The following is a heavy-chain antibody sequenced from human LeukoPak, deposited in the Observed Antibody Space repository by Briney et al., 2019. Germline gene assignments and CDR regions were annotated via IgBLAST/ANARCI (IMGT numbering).Heavy chain of an antibody. CDR3: ARASYDSSGYYYDAFDI. Sequence: ASVTVSCKASVYTFTSYDINWVRQATGQGLEWMGWMNPNSGNTGYAQKFQGRVTKTRNTSISTAYMELSSLRSEDTAVYYCARASYDSSGYYYDAFDIWGQGTMVTVSS. V-gene: IGHV1-8*01. D-gene: IGHD3-22*01. J-gene: IGHJ3*02. CDR1: VYTFTSYD. CDR2: MNPNSGNT.